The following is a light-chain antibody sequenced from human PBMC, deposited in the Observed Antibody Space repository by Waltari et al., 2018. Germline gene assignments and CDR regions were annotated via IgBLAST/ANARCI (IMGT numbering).Light chain of an antibody. J-gene: IGLJ3*02. V-gene: IGLV2-23*01. CDR2: EGS. CDR1: SSDVGNSNR. CDR3: CSYADTTTWV. Sequence: QSALTQPASVSGSPGQSITISCTGTSSDVGNSNRVSWYQQYPDKAPKLMIYEGSQRPSGVSNRFSGSKSGNTASLTISGLQAEDEADYYCCSYADTTTWVFGGGTKLTVL.